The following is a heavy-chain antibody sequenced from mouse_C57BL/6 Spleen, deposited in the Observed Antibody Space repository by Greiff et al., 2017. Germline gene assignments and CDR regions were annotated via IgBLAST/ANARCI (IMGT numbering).Heavy chain of an antibody. CDR2: IDPSDSET. J-gene: IGHJ4*01. CDR3: ARSPGDYDVGAMGY. V-gene: IGHV1-52*01. CDR1: GYTFTSYW. Sequence: QVQLQQPGAELVRPGSSVKLSCKASGYTFTSYWMHWVKQRPIQGLEWIGNIDPSDSETHYNQKFKDKATLTVDKSSSTAYMQLSSLTSEDSAVYYCARSPGDYDVGAMGYWGQGTSVTVSS. D-gene: IGHD2-4*01.